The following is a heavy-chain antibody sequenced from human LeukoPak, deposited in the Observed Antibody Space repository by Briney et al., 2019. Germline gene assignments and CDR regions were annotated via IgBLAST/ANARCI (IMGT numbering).Heavy chain of an antibody. J-gene: IGHJ4*02. CDR2: ISGSSSYT. D-gene: IGHD5-12*01. CDR3: ARVSEGYDSGYDSPLDY. V-gene: IGHV3-11*05. Sequence: NPGGSLRLSCAASGFTFSDYYMSWIRQAPGKGLEWVSYISGSSSYTNYADSVKGRFTISRDNAKNSLYLQMNSLRAEDTAVYYCARVSEGYDSGYDSPLDYWGQGTLVTVSS. CDR1: GFTFSDYY.